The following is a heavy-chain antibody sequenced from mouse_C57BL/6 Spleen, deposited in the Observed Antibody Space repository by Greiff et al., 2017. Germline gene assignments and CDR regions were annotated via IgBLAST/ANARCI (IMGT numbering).Heavy chain of an antibody. CDR2: IDPEDGDT. V-gene: IGHV14-2*01. Sequence: VQLQQSGAELVKPGASVKLSCTASGFNIKDYYMHWVKQRTEQGLEWIGRIDPEDGDTKYAPKFQGKATITADTSSNTAYLQLSSLTSEDTAVYYCAKWNYGGTVDYWGQGTTLTVSS. J-gene: IGHJ2*01. CDR3: AKWNYGGTVDY. CDR1: GFNIKDYY. D-gene: IGHD1-1*01.